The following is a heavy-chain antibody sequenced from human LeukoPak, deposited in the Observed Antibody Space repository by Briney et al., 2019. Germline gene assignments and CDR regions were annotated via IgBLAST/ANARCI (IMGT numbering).Heavy chain of an antibody. Sequence: ASVKVSCKASGYTFTSYGISWVRQAPGQGLEWMGWISAYNGNTNYAQKLQGRVTMTTDTSTSTAYMELRSLRSDDTAVYYCATETTGTPRGVYWGLGTLVTVSS. J-gene: IGHJ4*02. CDR2: ISAYNGNT. CDR1: GYTFTSYG. CDR3: ATETTGTPRGVY. D-gene: IGHD4-17*01. V-gene: IGHV1-18*01.